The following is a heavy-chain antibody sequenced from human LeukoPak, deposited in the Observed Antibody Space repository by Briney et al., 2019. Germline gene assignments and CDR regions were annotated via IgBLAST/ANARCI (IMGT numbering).Heavy chain of an antibody. Sequence: GGSLRLSCAASGFTVSNSYMSWVRQAPGKGLEWVSVIYADGSTYDADSVRGRFTISRDTSKNTVSLQMDSLRAEDTALYYCVRVASGAFGYWGQGTLVTVSS. CDR3: VRVASGAFGY. CDR2: IYADGST. V-gene: IGHV3-53*01. CDR1: GFTVSNSY. J-gene: IGHJ4*02.